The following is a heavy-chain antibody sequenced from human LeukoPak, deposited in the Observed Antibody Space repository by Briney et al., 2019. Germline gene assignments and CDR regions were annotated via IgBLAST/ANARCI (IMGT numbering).Heavy chain of an antibody. D-gene: IGHD3-9*01. CDR2: INHSGST. Sequence: SERLSLTCAVYGGSFSGYYWSWIRQPPGRGLEWIGEINHSGSTNYNPSLKSRVTISVDTSKNQFPLKLSSVTAADTAVYYCATGGGFDWLLLVYWGQGTLVTVSS. CDR3: ATGGGFDWLLLVY. V-gene: IGHV4-34*01. J-gene: IGHJ4*02. CDR1: GGSFSGYY.